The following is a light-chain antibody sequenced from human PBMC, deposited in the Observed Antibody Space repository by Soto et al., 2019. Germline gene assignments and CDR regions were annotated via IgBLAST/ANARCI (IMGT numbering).Light chain of an antibody. J-gene: IGKJ3*01. V-gene: IGKV3-15*01. CDR3: QQYNNWLT. CDR2: GAS. Sequence: EIVKTQSPASLSVSPGERATLSCRASQSVSSNLAWYQQKPGQAPRLLIYGASTRATGIPARFSGSGSGTEFTLTISSLQSEDFAVYYCQQYNNWLTFGPGTKVDIK. CDR1: QSVSSN.